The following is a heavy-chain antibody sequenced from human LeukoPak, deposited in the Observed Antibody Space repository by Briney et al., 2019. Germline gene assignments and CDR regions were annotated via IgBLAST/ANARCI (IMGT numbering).Heavy chain of an antibody. V-gene: IGHV1-8*01. CDR2: MNPNSGNT. J-gene: IGHJ6*03. D-gene: IGHD6-13*01. CDR3: ARGRIAAAAQYYYYYMDV. CDR1: GYTFTSYD. Sequence: ASVKVSCKASGYTFTSYDINWVRQATGQGLEWMGWMNPNSGNTGYAQKFQGRVTMTRNTSISTVYMELSSLRSEDTAVYYCARGRIAAAAQYYYYYMDVWGKGTTVTVSS.